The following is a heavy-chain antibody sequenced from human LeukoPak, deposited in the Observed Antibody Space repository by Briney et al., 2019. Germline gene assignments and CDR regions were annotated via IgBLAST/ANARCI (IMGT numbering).Heavy chain of an antibody. CDR3: ARHITMVRGVMDV. V-gene: IGHV5-51*01. D-gene: IGHD3-10*01. J-gene: IGHJ6*03. CDR1: EYSFTSYW. CDR2: IYPGDSDT. Sequence: GESLKISCKGSEYSFTSYWIGWVRQLPGKGLEWMGIIYPGDSDTRYSPSFQGQVTISADKSISTAYLQWSSLKASDTAMYDCARHITMVRGVMDVWGKGTTVTVSS.